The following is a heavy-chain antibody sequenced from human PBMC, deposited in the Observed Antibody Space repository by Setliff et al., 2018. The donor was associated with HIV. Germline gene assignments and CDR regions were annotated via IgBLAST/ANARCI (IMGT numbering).Heavy chain of an antibody. Sequence: SETLSLTCRVSGMSVSGYYWSWIRQSPGKGLEWIGYIYHTGTTSYNPSLESRVTIQIDRSNNHFSLNLRSATTADTAVYFCARDHELGAFDLWGQGTMVTVSS. CDR2: IYHTGTT. J-gene: IGHJ3*01. CDR1: GMSVSGYY. CDR3: ARDHELGAFDL. V-gene: IGHV4-59*02. D-gene: IGHD1-26*01.